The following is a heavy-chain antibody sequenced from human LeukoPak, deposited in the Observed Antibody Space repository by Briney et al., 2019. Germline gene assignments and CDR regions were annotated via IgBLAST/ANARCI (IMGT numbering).Heavy chain of an antibody. CDR2: VNLQGST. J-gene: IGHJ4*02. V-gene: IGHV4-4*02. Sequence: SETLSFTCGVSGGSITSTNYWTWVRQPPGKGLEWIGEVNLQGSTNYNPSLMGRVAISVDMSENHISLQLTSVTAADTAVYYCAREGGPYRPLDYSGQGTLVTVSS. CDR3: AREGGPYRPLDY. CDR1: GGSITSTNY.